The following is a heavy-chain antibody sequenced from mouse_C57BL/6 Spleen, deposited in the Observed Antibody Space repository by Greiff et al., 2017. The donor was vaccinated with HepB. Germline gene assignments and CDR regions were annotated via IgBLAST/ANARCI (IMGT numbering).Heavy chain of an antibody. V-gene: IGHV1-59*01. CDR2: IDPSDSYT. CDR1: GYTFTSYW. J-gene: IGHJ3*01. CDR3: ARRRSNYPLWFAY. Sequence: VQLQQSGAELVRPGTSVKLSCKASGYTFTSYWMHWVKQRPGQGLEWIGVIDPSDSYTNYNQKFKGKATLTVDTSSSTAYMQLSSLTSEDSAVYYWARRRSNYPLWFAYWGQGTLVTVSA. D-gene: IGHD2-5*01.